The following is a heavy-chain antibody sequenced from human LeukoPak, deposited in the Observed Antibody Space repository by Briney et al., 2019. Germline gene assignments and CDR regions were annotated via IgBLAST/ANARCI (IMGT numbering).Heavy chain of an antibody. V-gene: IGHV3-33*01. CDR1: GFTFNDYG. Sequence: GRSLRLSCAASGFTFNDYGIHWVRQAPGKGLEWVTVIWYDGSNKFYADSVKGRFTISRDNSKNTLYLQMNGLRAEDTAVYYCARHSEGAIDYWGQGTLVTVSS. J-gene: IGHJ4*02. D-gene: IGHD1-26*01. CDR2: IWYDGSNK. CDR3: ARHSEGAIDY.